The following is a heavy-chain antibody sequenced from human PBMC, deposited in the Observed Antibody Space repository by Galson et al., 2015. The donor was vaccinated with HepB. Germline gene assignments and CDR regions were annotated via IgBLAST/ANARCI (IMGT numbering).Heavy chain of an antibody. CDR2: TLYRSKWSI. CDR1: GDSVSSNRAA. V-gene: IGHV6-1*01. Sequence: CAISGDSVSSNRAAWNWIRQSPSRGLEWLGRTLYRSKWSIDYAASVRSRIIINPDTSNNQVSLQLNSVTPEDTAVYYCARVGPGRDGYNYGALDIWASGTMVTVSS. CDR3: ARVGPGRDGYNYGALDI. D-gene: IGHD5-24*01. J-gene: IGHJ3*02.